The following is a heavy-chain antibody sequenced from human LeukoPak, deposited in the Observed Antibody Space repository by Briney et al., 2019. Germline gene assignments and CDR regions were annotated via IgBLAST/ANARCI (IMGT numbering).Heavy chain of an antibody. J-gene: IGHJ6*02. CDR1: GFTFSSYA. Sequence: PGRSLRLSCAASGFTFSSYAMHWVRQAPGKGLEWVAVISYDGSNKYYADSVKGRFTISRDNSKNTLYLQMNSLRAEDTAVDYCARDVGEITMVRGVPFDYYGMDVWGQGTTVTVSS. CDR3: ARDVGEITMVRGVPFDYYGMDV. D-gene: IGHD3-10*01. V-gene: IGHV3-30-3*01. CDR2: ISYDGSNK.